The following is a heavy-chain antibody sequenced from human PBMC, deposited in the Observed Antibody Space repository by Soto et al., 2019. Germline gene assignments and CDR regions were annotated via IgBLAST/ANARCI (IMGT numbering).Heavy chain of an antibody. CDR3: ARRTNYDILTGYYTPFDY. Sequence: GESLKISCKGSGYSFTSYRIGWVRQMPGKGLEWMGIIYPGDSDTRYSPSFQGQVTISADKSISTAYLQWSSLKASDTAMYYCARRTNYDILTGYYTPFDYWGQGTLVTVSS. CDR1: GYSFTSYR. D-gene: IGHD3-9*01. CDR2: IYPGDSDT. J-gene: IGHJ4*02. V-gene: IGHV5-51*01.